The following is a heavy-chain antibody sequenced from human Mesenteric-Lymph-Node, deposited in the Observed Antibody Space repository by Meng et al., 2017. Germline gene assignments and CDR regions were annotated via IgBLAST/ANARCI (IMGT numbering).Heavy chain of an antibody. Sequence: QVQRQAWGAGLLQPSDTWSISGGPFSGYDWSGIRQPPEKGLEWIGEINHSGSTNYNPSLKSRATISVDTSKNQFSLKLSSVTAADTAVYYCARGYSSSSLGEDYWGQGTLVTVSS. J-gene: IGHJ4*02. CDR1: GGPFSGYD. CDR3: ARGYSSSSLGEDY. D-gene: IGHD6-6*01. CDR2: INHSGST. V-gene: IGHV4-34*01.